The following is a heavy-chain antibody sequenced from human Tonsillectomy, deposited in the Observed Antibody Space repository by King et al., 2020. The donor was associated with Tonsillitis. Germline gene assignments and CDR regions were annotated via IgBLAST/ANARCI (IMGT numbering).Heavy chain of an antibody. CDR3: ATLSTSGPYFFDY. J-gene: IGHJ4*02. CDR2: ISDDASNK. V-gene: IGHV3-30-3*01. Sequence: VQLVESGGGVVQPGRSLRLSCVASGFNFSTYAMHWVRQAPGKGLEWVAAISDDASNKYYANSVKGRFTISRDNSKNTLYLQVSSLRAEDTAVFYCATLSTSGPYFFDYWGQGTLLTVSS. CDR1: GFNFSTYA. D-gene: IGHD5-12*01.